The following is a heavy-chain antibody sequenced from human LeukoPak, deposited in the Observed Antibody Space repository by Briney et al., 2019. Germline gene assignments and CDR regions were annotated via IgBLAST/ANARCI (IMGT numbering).Heavy chain of an antibody. CDR3: ARDWWAHCTTTSCSRAGWADP. CDR2: IYGSGDT. V-gene: IGHV4-31*03. CDR1: GGSISSGGYY. Sequence: PSQTLSLACSVSGGSISSGGYYWSWIRQHPGKGLEWIGFIYGSGDTYYNPSIKSRITISADTSKNQFSLKLSSVTAADTAVYYCARDWWAHCTTTSCSRAGWADPWGQGTLVTVSS. D-gene: IGHD2-2*01. J-gene: IGHJ5*02.